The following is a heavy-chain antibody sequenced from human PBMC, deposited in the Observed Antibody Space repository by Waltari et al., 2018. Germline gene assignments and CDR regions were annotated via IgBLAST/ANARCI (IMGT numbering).Heavy chain of an antibody. Sequence: QVQLQESGPGLVKPSETLSLTCTVSGGSISSYYWSWIRQPPGKGLEWIGYIYYSGSTNYNPSLKSRVTISVDTSKNQFSLKLSSVTAADTAVYYCARDGGIGWFDPWGQGTLVTVSS. CDR3: ARDGGIGWFDP. D-gene: IGHD3-16*01. V-gene: IGHV4-59*01. J-gene: IGHJ5*02. CDR2: IYYSGST. CDR1: GGSISSYY.